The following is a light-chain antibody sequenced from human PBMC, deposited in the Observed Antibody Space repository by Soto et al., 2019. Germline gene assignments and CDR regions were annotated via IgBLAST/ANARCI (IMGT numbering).Light chain of an antibody. V-gene: IGKV1-27*01. CDR3: QQYDSAPLT. Sequence: DIQMTQSPSSLSASVGDTVTITCRASQGISRYLAWYQQKPGKVPKLLIYAASTLHSGVPSRFSGSESGTDFILTISSLQPEDFANYYCQQYDSAPLTFGGGIKVEIK. CDR2: AAS. CDR1: QGISRY. J-gene: IGKJ4*01.